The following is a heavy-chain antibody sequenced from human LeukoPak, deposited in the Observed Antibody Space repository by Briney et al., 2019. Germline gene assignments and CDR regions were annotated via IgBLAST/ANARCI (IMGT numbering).Heavy chain of an antibody. CDR2: ISGSGDTT. V-gene: IGHV3-23*01. Sequence: GGTLRLSCAASGFTFSSYAMSWVRQAPGKGLACVSTISGSGDTTYYAGSVKGRFTISRDNSKNTLYLQMNSLRAEDRAVYYCAKESPHFDCWGQGTLVTVSS. CDR3: AKESPHFDC. CDR1: GFTFSSYA. J-gene: IGHJ4*02.